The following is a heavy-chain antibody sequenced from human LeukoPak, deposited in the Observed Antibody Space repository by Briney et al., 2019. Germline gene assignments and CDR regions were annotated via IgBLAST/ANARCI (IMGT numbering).Heavy chain of an antibody. D-gene: IGHD3-16*01. CDR1: GYSFTNYW. CDR3: ARTTVVGGVMGYSDY. V-gene: IGHV5-51*01. CDR2: IYPGDSDT. Sequence: GESLKISSKGSGYSFTNYWIGWVRQMPGKGLEGMGIIYPGDSDTRYSPSFQGQVTISADKSISTAYLQWSSLKASDTAMYYCARTTVVGGVMGYSDYWGQGTLVTVSS. J-gene: IGHJ4*02.